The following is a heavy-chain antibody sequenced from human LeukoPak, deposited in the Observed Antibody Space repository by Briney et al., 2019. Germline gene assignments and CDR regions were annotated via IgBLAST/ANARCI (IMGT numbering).Heavy chain of an antibody. CDR2: INPNSGGT. CDR1: GYTFTSYG. Sequence: ASVKVSCKASGYTFTSYGISWVRQAPGQGLEWMGWINPNSGGTNYAQKFQGRVTMTRDTSISTAYMELRRLRSDDTAVYYCARAAYYYYYMDVWGKGTTVTVSS. J-gene: IGHJ6*03. V-gene: IGHV1-2*02. CDR3: ARAAYYYYYMDV.